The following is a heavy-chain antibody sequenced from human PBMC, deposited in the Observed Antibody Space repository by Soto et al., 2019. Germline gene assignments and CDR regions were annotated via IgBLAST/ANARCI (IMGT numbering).Heavy chain of an antibody. CDR1: GFTFSDHF. Sequence: EVQLVESGGGLVQPGGSLRLSCAASGFTFSDHFMDWVRQAPGKGLEWVGRIRNKAYSYTTEYAASVKGRSTISRHDSINSLYLQMNSLQTEDTAVNYCARGRGWYFDLWGRGTLVTVSS. CDR3: ARGRGWYFDL. V-gene: IGHV3-72*01. J-gene: IGHJ2*01. CDR2: IRNKAYSYTT.